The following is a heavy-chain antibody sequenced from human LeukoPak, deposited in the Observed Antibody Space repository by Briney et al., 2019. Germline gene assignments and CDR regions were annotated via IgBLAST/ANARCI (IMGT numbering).Heavy chain of an antibody. CDR1: GGSFSDYY. Sequence: PSETLSLTCAVYGGSFSDYYWSWIRQPPGRGLEWIGEINHSGSTNYNPSLKSRVTMSVDTSKNQFSLKLSSVTAADTAVYYCARESSLGELSFDYWGQGTLVTVSS. CDR2: INHSGST. J-gene: IGHJ4*02. CDR3: ARESSLGELSFDY. D-gene: IGHD3-16*02. V-gene: IGHV4-34*01.